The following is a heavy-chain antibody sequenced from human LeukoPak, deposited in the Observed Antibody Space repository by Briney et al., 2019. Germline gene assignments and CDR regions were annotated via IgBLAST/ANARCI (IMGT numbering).Heavy chain of an antibody. Sequence: SETLSLTCTVSGGSISSGSYYWSWIRQPAGKGLEWIVRIYTSGSTNYNPSLKSRVTISVDTSKNQFSLKLSSVIAADTAVYYCARDGVKQLVRGWFDPWGQGTLVTVSS. CDR3: ARDGVKQLVRGWFDP. J-gene: IGHJ5*02. CDR2: IYTSGST. CDR1: GGSISSGSYY. D-gene: IGHD6-6*01. V-gene: IGHV4-61*02.